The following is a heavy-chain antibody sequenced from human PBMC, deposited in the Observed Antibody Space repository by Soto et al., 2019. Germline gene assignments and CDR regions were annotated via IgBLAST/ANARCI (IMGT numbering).Heavy chain of an antibody. J-gene: IGHJ4*02. CDR2: ISYDGNNK. CDR1: GFTFSNYD. Sequence: QVQLVESGGGVVQPGRSLRLSCAASGFTFSNYDMHWVRQAPGKGLEWVAVISYDGNNKYYADSVKGRFTISRDNSKNTLYLQMNSLRAEDTARCFCAKRSLYYFAYWGQGTLVTVSS. V-gene: IGHV3-30*18. CDR3: AKRSLYYFAY.